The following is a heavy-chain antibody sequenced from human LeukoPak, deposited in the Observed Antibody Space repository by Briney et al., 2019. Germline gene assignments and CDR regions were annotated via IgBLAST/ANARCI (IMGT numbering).Heavy chain of an antibody. CDR1: GFTFSSYA. Sequence: TGGFLRLSCAASGFTFSSYAMSWVRQAPGKGLEWVSAISGSGGSTYYADSVKGRFTISRDNSKNTLYLQMNSLSAEDTAVYYCARAFTVTAAGVDFWGRGTLVTVSS. J-gene: IGHJ4*02. CDR2: ISGSGGST. CDR3: ARAFTVTAAGVDF. V-gene: IGHV3-23*01. D-gene: IGHD6-13*01.